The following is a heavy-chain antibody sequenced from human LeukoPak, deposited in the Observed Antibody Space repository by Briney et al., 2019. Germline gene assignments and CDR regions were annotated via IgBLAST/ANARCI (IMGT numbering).Heavy chain of an antibody. CDR3: ARGPSLYYGSGSYYSPGIDY. V-gene: IGHV4-34*01. D-gene: IGHD3-10*01. CDR2: INHSGST. J-gene: IGHJ4*02. Sequence: SETLSLTCAVYGGSFSGYYWSWIRQPPGKGLEWIGEINHSGSTNYNPSLKSRVTISVDTSKNQFSLKLSSVTAADTAVYYCARGPSLYYGSGSYYSPGIDYWGQGTLVTVSS. CDR1: GGSFSGYY.